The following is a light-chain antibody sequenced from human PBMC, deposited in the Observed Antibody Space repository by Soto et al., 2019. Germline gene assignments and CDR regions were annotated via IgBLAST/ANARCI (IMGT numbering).Light chain of an antibody. V-gene: IGKV1-5*03. CDR3: QQYNSDST. CDR2: RAS. CDR1: LSVSSW. Sequence: DIQMTQSPSTLSASVGDRVTITCRASLSVSSWLAWYQQKPGKAPKLLIYRASSLGSGVPSRFSGRGSGTAFTLTSSNLQPDDFGTYYCQQYNSDSTFGQGTRVEIK. J-gene: IGKJ1*01.